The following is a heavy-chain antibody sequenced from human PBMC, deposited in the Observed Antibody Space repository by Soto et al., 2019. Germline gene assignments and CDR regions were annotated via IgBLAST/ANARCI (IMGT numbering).Heavy chain of an antibody. CDR2: INTYNGMT. Sequence: QVQLVQSGGEVKKPGASVTVSCKASGYTFINYHITWVRQAPGQGLEWMAWINTYNGMTDYAQRFQGRVTMTRDTSTSTAYMELRNRGSDDTAVYLCSKSPRGEMATDWGQGTLVTVSS. V-gene: IGHV1-18*01. D-gene: IGHD5-12*01. J-gene: IGHJ4*02. CDR3: SKSPRGEMATD. CDR1: GYTFINYH.